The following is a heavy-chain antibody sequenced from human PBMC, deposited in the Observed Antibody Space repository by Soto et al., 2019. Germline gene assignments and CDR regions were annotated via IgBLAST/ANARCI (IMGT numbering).Heavy chain of an antibody. CDR1: GGSISSYY. J-gene: IGHJ4*02. D-gene: IGHD2-15*01. CDR2: IYYSGST. Sequence: QVQLQESGPGLVKPSETLSLTCTVSGGSISSYYWSWIRQPPGKGLEWIGYIYYSGSTNYNPSLKSRVTTSVDTPKNHFSPKLNSVTAADTAVYYCARRYGGTFDYWGQGTLVTVSS. CDR3: ARRYGGTFDY. V-gene: IGHV4-59*08.